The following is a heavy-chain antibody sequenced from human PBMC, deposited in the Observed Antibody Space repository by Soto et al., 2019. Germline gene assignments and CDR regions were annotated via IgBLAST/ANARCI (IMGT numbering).Heavy chain of an antibody. Sequence: QVQLVQSGAEVKKPGSSVKVSCKASGGTFSSYAISWVRQAPGQGLEWMGGIIPIFGTANYAQKFQGRVTITADKATSTAYMERSSLRSEDTAVYYCARAVVVTAITYWYFDLWGRGTLVTVSS. V-gene: IGHV1-69*06. CDR1: GGTFSSYA. CDR3: ARAVVVTAITYWYFDL. D-gene: IGHD2-21*02. J-gene: IGHJ2*01. CDR2: IIPIFGTA.